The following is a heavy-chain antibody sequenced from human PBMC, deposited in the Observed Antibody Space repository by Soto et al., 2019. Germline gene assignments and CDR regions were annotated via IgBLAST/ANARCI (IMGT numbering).Heavy chain of an antibody. CDR1: GFTFSSYS. J-gene: IGHJ4*02. CDR2: ISSSSSYI. CDR3: ARTGYGSGSYNDY. Sequence: EVQLVESGGGLVKPGGSLRLSCAASGFTFSSYSMNWVRKAPGKGLEWVSSISSSSSYIYYADSVKGRFTISRDNAKNSLYLQMNSLRAEDTAVYYCARTGYGSGSYNDYWGQGTLVTVSS. V-gene: IGHV3-21*01. D-gene: IGHD3-10*01.